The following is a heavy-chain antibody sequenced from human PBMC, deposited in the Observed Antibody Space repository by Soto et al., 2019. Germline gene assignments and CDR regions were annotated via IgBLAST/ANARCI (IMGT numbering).Heavy chain of an antibody. D-gene: IGHD3-9*01. CDR2: IDPSDSYT. V-gene: IGHV5-10-1*01. Sequence: GESLKISCKGSGYRFTSYWISWVRQMTGKGLEWMGRIDPSDSYTNDSPSFQGHVTISAGKSSSTAYLQWRSLKAADTAMHYCARHRPVGLRYFDGSWRGSHYYYGMDVWAQGTTVTVSS. J-gene: IGHJ6*02. CDR3: ARHRPVGLRYFDGSWRGSHYYYGMDV. CDR1: GYRFTSYW.